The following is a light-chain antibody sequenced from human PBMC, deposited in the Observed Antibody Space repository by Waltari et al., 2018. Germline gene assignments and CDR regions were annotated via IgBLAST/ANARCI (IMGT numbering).Light chain of an antibody. J-gene: IGKJ5*01. CDR3: QQGYSGPPIT. CDR1: ESISRY. CDR2: SAS. Sequence: DIQMTQSPSSLSASVGDRVTITCRASESISRYLSWYQQIQGKAPKLLIYSASTLQSGVPARFSGSGSGTDFTLTISSLQPEDFATYFCQQGYSGPPITFGQGTRL. V-gene: IGKV1-39*01.